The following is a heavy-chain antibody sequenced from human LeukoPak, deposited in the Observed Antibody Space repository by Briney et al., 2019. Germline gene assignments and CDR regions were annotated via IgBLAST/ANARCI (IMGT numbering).Heavy chain of an antibody. V-gene: IGHV3-13*01. J-gene: IGHJ4*02. Sequence: SGGSLRLSCAASGFTFSSYEMNWVRQATGKGLEWVSAIGTAGDTYYPGSVKGRFTISRENAKNSLYLQMNSLRAGDTAVYYCARGGNRYCSGGSCYMFDYWGQGTLVTVSS. D-gene: IGHD2-15*01. CDR3: ARGGNRYCSGGSCYMFDY. CDR2: IGTAGDT. CDR1: GFTFSSYE.